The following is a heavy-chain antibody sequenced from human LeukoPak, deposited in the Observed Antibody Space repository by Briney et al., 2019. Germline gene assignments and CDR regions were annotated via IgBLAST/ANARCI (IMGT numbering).Heavy chain of an antibody. CDR3: ARSRPRLGY. CDR2: ISSSGTTI. CDR1: GFTFSSYE. Sequence: PGGSLRLSCAASGFTFSSYEMNWVRQAPGKGLEWVSYISSSGTTIYYADSVKGRFTISRDNAKNSLYLQMNSLRAEDTAVYYCARSRPRLGYWGQGTLVTVSS. D-gene: IGHD2-21*01. J-gene: IGHJ4*02. V-gene: IGHV3-48*03.